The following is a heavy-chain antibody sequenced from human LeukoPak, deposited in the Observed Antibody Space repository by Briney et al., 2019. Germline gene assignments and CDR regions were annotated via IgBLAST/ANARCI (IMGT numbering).Heavy chain of an antibody. CDR2: ITTNGGST. J-gene: IGHJ4*02. V-gene: IGHV3-23*01. CDR3: ARKDDHGGRVY. CDR1: GFTFSSYA. D-gene: IGHD3-16*01. Sequence: PGGSLRLSCAASGFTFSSYAMSWVRQAPGKGLEWVSLITTNGGSTYYADSVKGRFTISRDNSKNTLYLQMNSLRAEDTAVYYCARKDDHGGRVYWGQGTLVTVSS.